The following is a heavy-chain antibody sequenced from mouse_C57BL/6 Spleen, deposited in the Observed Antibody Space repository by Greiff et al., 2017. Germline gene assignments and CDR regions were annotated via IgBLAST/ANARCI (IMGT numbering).Heavy chain of an antibody. CDR2: IWGGGST. CDR1: GFSLTSYG. D-gene: IGHD3-3*01. V-gene: IGHV2-9*01. Sequence: VQRVESGPGLVAPSQSLSITCTVSGFSLTSYGVDWVRQPPGKGLEWLGVIWGGGSTNYNSSLMFRMSISKANSKSQVFFKMNSFQTYDTAMYYCAKTSGTGYAMDFWGQGTSVTVSS. CDR3: AKTSGTGYAMDF. J-gene: IGHJ4*01.